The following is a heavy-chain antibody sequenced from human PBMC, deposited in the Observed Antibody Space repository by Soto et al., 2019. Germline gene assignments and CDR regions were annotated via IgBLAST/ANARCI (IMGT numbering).Heavy chain of an antibody. D-gene: IGHD6-13*01. CDR3: ARAIAAAGTDFDY. CDR1: GGSISSGGYY. CDR2: IYYSGST. J-gene: IGHJ4*02. Sequence: QVQLQESGPGLVKPSQTLSLTCTVSGGSISSGGYYWSWIRQHPGKGLEWIGYIYYSGSTYYNPSPKRRVTISVDTSKNQFSLKLSSVTAADTAVYYCARAIAAAGTDFDYWGQGTLVTVSS. V-gene: IGHV4-31*03.